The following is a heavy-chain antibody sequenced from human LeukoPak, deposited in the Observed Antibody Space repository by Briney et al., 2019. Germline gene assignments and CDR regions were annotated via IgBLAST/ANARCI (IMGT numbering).Heavy chain of an antibody. Sequence: SETLSLTCAVYGGSFSGYYWSWIRQPPGKGLEWIGEINHSGSTNYNPSLKSRVTISVDTPKNQFSLKLSSVTAADTAVYYCARLLGIIAVAGNCQNDWFYPGGKGTLVTVS. J-gene: IGHJ5*02. CDR1: GGSFSGYY. D-gene: IGHD6-19*01. V-gene: IGHV4-34*01. CDR3: ARLLGIIAVAGNCQNDWFYP. CDR2: INHSGST.